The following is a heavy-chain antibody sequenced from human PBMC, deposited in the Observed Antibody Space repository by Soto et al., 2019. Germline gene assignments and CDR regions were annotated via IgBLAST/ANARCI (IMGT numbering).Heavy chain of an antibody. J-gene: IGHJ6*02. CDR3: ARGRRVVGSGYNYYYYYGMDV. V-gene: IGHV4-34*01. D-gene: IGHD3-22*01. CDR2: INHSGST. Sequence: SETLSLTCAVYGGSFSGYYWSWIRQPPGKGLEWIGEINHSGSTNYNPSLKSRVTISVDTSKNQFSLKLSSVTAADTAVYYCARGRRVVGSGYNYYYYYGMDVWGQGTTVTVSS. CDR1: GGSFSGYY.